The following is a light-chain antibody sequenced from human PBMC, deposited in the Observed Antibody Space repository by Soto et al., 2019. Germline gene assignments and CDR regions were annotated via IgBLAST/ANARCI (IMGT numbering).Light chain of an antibody. CDR3: QQYNKWPRT. V-gene: IGKV3-15*01. Sequence: EIVMTQSPATLSVSPVERATLSCRASQSISSDVAWYQQKPGQAPRLLIYGASTTATGIPARFSGSGSGTEFTLTISSLQSEDFAVYNCQQYNKWPRTFGQGTKVDI. CDR1: QSISSD. CDR2: GAS. J-gene: IGKJ2*01.